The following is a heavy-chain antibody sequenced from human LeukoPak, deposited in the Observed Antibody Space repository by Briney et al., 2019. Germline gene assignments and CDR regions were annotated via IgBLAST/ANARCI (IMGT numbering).Heavy chain of an antibody. CDR1: GGTFSSYA. V-gene: IGHV1-69*04. CDR2: IIPILGIA. Sequence: GASVKVSCKASGGTFSSYAISWVRQAPGQGLEWMGRIIPILGIANYAQKFQGRVTITADKSTSTAYMELSSLRSEDTAVYYCARDLGPTQTYYYDSSDSGLDYWGQGTLVTVSS. CDR3: ARDLGPTQTYYYDSSDSGLDY. D-gene: IGHD3-22*01. J-gene: IGHJ4*02.